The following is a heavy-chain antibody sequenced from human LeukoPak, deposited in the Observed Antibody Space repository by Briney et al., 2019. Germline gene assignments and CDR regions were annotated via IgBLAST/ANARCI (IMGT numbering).Heavy chain of an antibody. D-gene: IGHD3-16*02. CDR1: GFTFSDYA. V-gene: IGHV3-23*01. CDR2: VSGSGRSR. Sequence: GGSLRLSCSASGFTFSDYAMSWVRQVSGKGPEWVATVSGSGRSRYYTDSVGGRFTISRDNSKNTVHLEMNSLRAEDTAVYYCAKDRGLRGSYRLFEYWGQGTLVTVSS. CDR3: AKDRGLRGSYRLFEY. J-gene: IGHJ4*02.